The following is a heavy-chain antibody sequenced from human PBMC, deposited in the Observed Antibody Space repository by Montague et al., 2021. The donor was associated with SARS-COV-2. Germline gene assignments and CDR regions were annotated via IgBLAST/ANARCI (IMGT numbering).Heavy chain of an antibody. V-gene: IGHV4-31*01. CDR3: ARVSVEMATMGVYYYYGMDV. J-gene: IGHJ6*02. CDR1: GGSISSGGYY. CDR2: IYYSGST. Sequence: TLSLTCTVSGGSISSGGYYWSWIRQHPGKGLEWIGYIYYSGSTYYNPSLKSQVTISVDTSKNQFSLKLSSVTAADTAVYYCARVSVEMATMGVYYYYGMDVWGQRTTVTVSS. D-gene: IGHD5-24*01.